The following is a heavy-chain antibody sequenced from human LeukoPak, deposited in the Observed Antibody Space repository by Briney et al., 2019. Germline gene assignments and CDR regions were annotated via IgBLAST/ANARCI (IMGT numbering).Heavy chain of an antibody. Sequence: SETLSLTCAVYGGSFSGYYWSWIRQPPGKGLEWIGEINHSGSTNYNPSLKSRVTISVDTSKNQFSLKLSSVTAADTAVYYCARLGPRGYYGSGSRRYNWFDPWGQGTLVTGSS. CDR1: GGSFSGYY. CDR2: INHSGST. CDR3: ARLGPRGYYGSGSRRYNWFDP. D-gene: IGHD3-10*01. J-gene: IGHJ5*02. V-gene: IGHV4-34*01.